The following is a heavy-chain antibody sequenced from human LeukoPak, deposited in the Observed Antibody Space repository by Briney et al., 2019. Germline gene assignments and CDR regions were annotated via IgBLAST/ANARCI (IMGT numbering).Heavy chain of an antibody. V-gene: IGHV3-7*01. Sequence: GGSLRLSCAASGFTFSSHWMSWVRQAPGKGLGWVANIKQDGSEKYYVDSVKGRFTISRDNAKNSLYLQMNSLRAENTAVYYCARDGSPGQLVLNAFDIWGQGTMVTVSS. CDR2: IKQDGSEK. CDR3: ARDGSPGQLVLNAFDI. J-gene: IGHJ3*02. CDR1: GFTFSSHW. D-gene: IGHD6-13*01.